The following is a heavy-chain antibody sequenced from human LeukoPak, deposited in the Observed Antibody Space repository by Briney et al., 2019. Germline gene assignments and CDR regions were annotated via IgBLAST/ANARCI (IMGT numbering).Heavy chain of an antibody. V-gene: IGHV4-34*01. CDR3: ARGRSSGWYNNWFDP. Sequence: SETLSLTCAVYGGSFSGYYWSWIRQPPGKGLEWIGEINHSGSTNYNPSLKSRVTISVDTSKNQFSLKLSSVTAADTAVYYCARGRSSGWYNNWFDPWGQGTLVTDSS. D-gene: IGHD6-19*01. CDR1: GGSFSGYY. J-gene: IGHJ5*02. CDR2: INHSGST.